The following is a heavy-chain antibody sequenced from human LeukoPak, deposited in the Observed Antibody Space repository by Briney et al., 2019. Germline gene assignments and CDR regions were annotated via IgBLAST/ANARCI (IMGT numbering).Heavy chain of an antibody. V-gene: IGHV4-59*01. CDR2: IYYSGST. Sequence: SETLSLTCTVSGGSISSYYWSWIRQPPGKGLEWIGYIYYSGSTNYSPSLKSRVTISVDTSKNQFSLKLSSVTAADTAVYYCARDKYMDDAFDIWGQGTMVTVSS. J-gene: IGHJ3*02. CDR3: ARDKYMDDAFDI. CDR1: GGSISSYY. D-gene: IGHD1-1*01.